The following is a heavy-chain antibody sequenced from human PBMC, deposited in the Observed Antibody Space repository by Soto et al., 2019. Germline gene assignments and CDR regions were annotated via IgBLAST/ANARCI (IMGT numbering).Heavy chain of an antibody. CDR2: ISSNGGTT. D-gene: IGHD1-7*01. Sequence: EVQLAESGGNMVQPGGSLRLSCVASGFTFNNYDMHWVRQAPGKGLEYVSSISSNGGTTYYGNSVKGRFTISRDSSKNPLYLQMGSLRPEDMAVYYCVRRVSGNYDYWGQGTLVTVSS. CDR3: VRRVSGNYDY. J-gene: IGHJ4*02. CDR1: GFTFNNYD. V-gene: IGHV3-64*01.